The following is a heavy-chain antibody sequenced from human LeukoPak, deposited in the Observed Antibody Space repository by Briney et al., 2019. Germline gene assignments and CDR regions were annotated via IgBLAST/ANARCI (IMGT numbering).Heavy chain of an antibody. CDR1: GGSISSYY. Sequence: SETLSLTCTVSGGSISSYYWSWVRQPPGKGLEGMGYIYYSGSTNYNPSLNSRVTISVDTSKNQFSLKLSSVTAADTAVYYCARQVGLYYFDYWGQGTLVTVSS. D-gene: IGHD1-26*01. V-gene: IGHV4-59*08. CDR2: IYYSGST. CDR3: ARQVGLYYFDY. J-gene: IGHJ4*02.